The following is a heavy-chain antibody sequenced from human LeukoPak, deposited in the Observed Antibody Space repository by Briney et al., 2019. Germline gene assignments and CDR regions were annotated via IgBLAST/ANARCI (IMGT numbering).Heavy chain of an antibody. CDR3: AKAYCTGGSCYGRYYYGMDV. J-gene: IGHJ6*02. Sequence: GGSLRLFCAASGFTFSTYAIHWVRQAPGEGPEWLAVISYDGSTKYYVDSVKGRFTISRDNSKNTMYLQMDSLRPEDTAVFYCAKAYCTGGSCYGRYYYGMDVWGQGTTVTVSS. V-gene: IGHV3-30*18. CDR1: GFTFSTYA. D-gene: IGHD2-15*01. CDR2: ISYDGSTK.